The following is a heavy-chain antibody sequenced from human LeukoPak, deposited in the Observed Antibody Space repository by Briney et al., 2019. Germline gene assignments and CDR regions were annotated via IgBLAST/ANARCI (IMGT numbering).Heavy chain of an antibody. CDR1: GFTFSSYW. V-gene: IGHV3-7*02. CDR3: AKSHPPTVTTEEGEYLQH. D-gene: IGHD4-17*01. Sequence: GGSLRLSCAASGFTFSSYWMSWVRQAPGKGLEWVANIKQDGSEKYYADSVKGRFTIYRDNFKNTVYLQMNSLRAEETAVYYCAKSHPPTVTTEEGEYLQHWGQGTLVTVSS. CDR2: IKQDGSEK. J-gene: IGHJ1*01.